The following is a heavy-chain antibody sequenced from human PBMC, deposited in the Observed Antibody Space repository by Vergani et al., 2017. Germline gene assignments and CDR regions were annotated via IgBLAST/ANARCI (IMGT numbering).Heavy chain of an antibody. CDR2: INTNTGNP. D-gene: IGHD3-22*01. J-gene: IGHJ6*02. CDR3: ARDGAPMIVVVITDSMDV. Sequence: QVQLVQSGSELKKPGASVKVSCKASGYTFTSFAMNWVRQAPGQGLEWMGWINTNTGNPTYAQGFTGRFVFFLDTSVSTAYPQISSLKAEDTAVYYCARDGAPMIVVVITDSMDVWGQGTTVTVSS. V-gene: IGHV7-4-1*02. CDR1: GYTFTSFA.